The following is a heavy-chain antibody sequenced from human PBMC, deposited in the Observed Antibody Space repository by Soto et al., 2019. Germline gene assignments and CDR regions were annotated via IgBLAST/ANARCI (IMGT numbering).Heavy chain of an antibody. V-gene: IGHV3-33*01. CDR3: EGRDEPFHV. CDR1: GLTFSNYG. Sequence: QVQLVESGGGVVQPERSLRLSCVATGLTFSNYGIHWVRQAPGRGLEWVAVIWHDGSQKYSADSVRGRFTISRDNSKNTVYLQTNSLRAEDTAVYYCEGRDEPFHVWGQGTMVTVSS. J-gene: IGHJ3*01. CDR2: IWHDGSQK.